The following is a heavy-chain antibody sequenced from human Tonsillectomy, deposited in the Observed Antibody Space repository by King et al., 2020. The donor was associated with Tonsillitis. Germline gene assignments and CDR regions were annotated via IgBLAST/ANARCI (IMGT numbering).Heavy chain of an antibody. Sequence: VQLVESGGGLVQPGGSLRLSCAASGFTFRSDVMSWVRQAPGKGLEWVSGISGSGGYTYYAESVKGRFTISRDNSKNTLYLQMNSLRAEDTAVYYCAKDSGYCSGGSCLVAFDIWGQGTMVTASS. CDR1: GFTFRSDV. J-gene: IGHJ3*02. CDR3: AKDSGYCSGGSCLVAFDI. V-gene: IGHV3-23*04. D-gene: IGHD2-15*01. CDR2: ISGSGGYT.